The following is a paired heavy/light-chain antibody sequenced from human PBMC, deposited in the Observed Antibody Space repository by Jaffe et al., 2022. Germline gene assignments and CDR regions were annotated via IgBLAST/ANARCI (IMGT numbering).Heavy chain of an antibody. J-gene: IGHJ5*02. D-gene: IGHD3-10*01. V-gene: IGHV3-30*02. CDR1: GFTFSSYG. Sequence: QVQLVESGGGVVQPGGSLRLSCAASGFTFSSYGMHWVRQAPGKGLEWVAFIRYDGSNKYYADSVKGRFTISRDNSKNTLYLQMNSLRAEDTAVYYCAKDTGVYYGSGSSYPNWFDPWGQGTLVTVSS. CDR3: AKDTGVYYGSGSSYPNWFDP. CDR2: IRYDGSNK.
Light chain of an antibody. CDR2: DAS. CDR1: QGISSA. V-gene: IGKV1-13*02. CDR3: QQFNSYPLT. J-gene: IGKJ5*01. Sequence: AIQLTQSPSSLSASVGDRVTITCRASQGISSALAWYQQKPGKAPKLLIYDASSLESGVPSRFSGSGSGTDFTLTISSLQPEDFATYYCQQFNSYPLTFGQGTRLEIK.